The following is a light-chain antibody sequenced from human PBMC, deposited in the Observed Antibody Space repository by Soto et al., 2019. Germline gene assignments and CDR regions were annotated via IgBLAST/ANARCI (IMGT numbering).Light chain of an antibody. J-gene: IGKJ1*01. Sequence: DIQMTQSPSTLSASVGDRVIITCRASHSISKWLAWYQQKPWKAPKLLIYGASSLESGVPSRFSGSGSGTEFTHNISSLHPDDFATNHCQQYNSYYMWTFGQGNNVDIK. CDR2: GAS. CDR3: QQYNSYYMWT. CDR1: HSISKW. V-gene: IGKV1-5*01.